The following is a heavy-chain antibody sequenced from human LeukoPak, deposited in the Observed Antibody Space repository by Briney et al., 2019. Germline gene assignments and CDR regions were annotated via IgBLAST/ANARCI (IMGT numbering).Heavy chain of an antibody. V-gene: IGHV3-30-3*01. CDR1: GFTFSSYA. J-gene: IGHJ4*02. CDR2: ISYDENNK. CDR3: ARDSADY. Sequence: GGSLRLSCAASGFTFSSYAMHWVRQAPGKGLEWVAVISYDENNKYYADSVKGRFTISRDNSKNTLYLQMNSLGAEDTAVYYCARDSADYWGQGTLVTVSS.